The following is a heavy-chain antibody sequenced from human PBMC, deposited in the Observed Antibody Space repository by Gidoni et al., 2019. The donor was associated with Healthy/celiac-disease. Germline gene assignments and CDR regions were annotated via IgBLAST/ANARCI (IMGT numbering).Heavy chain of an antibody. CDR1: GFTFSSYG. D-gene: IGHD4-17*01. J-gene: IGHJ4*02. Sequence: QVQLVASGGGVVQPGRSLSLSCAASGFTFSSYGMHWVRQAPGKGLEWVAVIWYDGSNKYYADSVKGRFTISRDNSKNTLYLQMNSLRAEDTAVYYCARGTTVVTHNYFDYWGQGTLVTVSS. V-gene: IGHV3-33*01. CDR2: IWYDGSNK. CDR3: ARGTTVVTHNYFDY.